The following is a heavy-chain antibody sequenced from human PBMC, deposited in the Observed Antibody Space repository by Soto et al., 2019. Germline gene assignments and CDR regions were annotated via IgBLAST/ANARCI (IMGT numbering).Heavy chain of an antibody. J-gene: IGHJ5*02. D-gene: IGHD5-12*01. Sequence: EVQLLESGGGLVQPGGSLRLSCAASGFTFSSYAMSWVRQAPGKGLEWVSAISGSGGSTYYTDSVKGRFTISRDNSKNTLYLQMNSLRAEDTAVYYCAKQGYDPNWFDPWGQGTLVTVSS. CDR2: ISGSGGST. CDR3: AKQGYDPNWFDP. V-gene: IGHV3-23*01. CDR1: GFTFSSYA.